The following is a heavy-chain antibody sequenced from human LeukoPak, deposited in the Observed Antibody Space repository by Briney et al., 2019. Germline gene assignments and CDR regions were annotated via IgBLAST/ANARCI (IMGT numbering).Heavy chain of an antibody. Sequence: SDTLSLTCTVSGGXISSSSYYWGWIRQPPGKELQWLGSIYYSGSTYYNPSLKSRVTISVDTSKNQFSLKLSSVTAADTAVYYSARLGVRYFDWLFYWFDPWGQGTLVTVSS. V-gene: IGHV4-39*01. CDR2: IYYSGST. CDR3: ARLGVRYFDWLFYWFDP. D-gene: IGHD3-9*01. J-gene: IGHJ5*02. CDR1: GGXISSSSYY.